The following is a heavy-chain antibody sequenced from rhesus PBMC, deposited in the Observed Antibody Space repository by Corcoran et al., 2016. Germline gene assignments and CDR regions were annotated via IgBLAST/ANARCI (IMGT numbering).Heavy chain of an antibody. D-gene: IGHD2-33*01. CDR3: ASGDEYSYY. Sequence: QLQLQESGPGLVKPSETLSVTCAVSGVSISSSYWSWIRQAPGKGLEWIGYIYGSGSSTNYNPYLKSRVTLSVDTSKNQLSLKLSSVTAADTAVYYCASGDEYSYYWGQGVLVTVSS. CDR1: GVSISSSY. J-gene: IGHJ4*01. V-gene: IGHV4-169*02. CDR2: IYGSGSST.